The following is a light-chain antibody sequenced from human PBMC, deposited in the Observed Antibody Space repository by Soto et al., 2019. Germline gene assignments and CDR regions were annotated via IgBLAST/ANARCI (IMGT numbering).Light chain of an antibody. V-gene: IGKV3D-20*02. CDR2: DAS. CDR3: QQRSEWPIT. Sequence: EFVLTQSPGTLSLSPGERATLSCRSSQTVRNNYLAWYQQKPGQAPRLFIYDASTRATGIPARFSGSGSGTDFALTISSLEPEDFAVYYCQQRSEWPITFGQGTRLEIK. CDR1: QTVRNNY. J-gene: IGKJ5*01.